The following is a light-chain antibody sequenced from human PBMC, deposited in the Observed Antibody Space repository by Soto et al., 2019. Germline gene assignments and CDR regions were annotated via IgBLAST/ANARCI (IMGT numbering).Light chain of an antibody. CDR2: EVS. Sequence: QSALTQPASVSGSPGQSITISCSGTSSDVGGYNYVSWYQQHPGKAPKLMIYEVSYRPSGISDRFSGSKSANTASLTISGLQAEDEADYYCSSYTSSRSLEVVFGGGTKVTVL. CDR3: SSYTSSRSLEVV. J-gene: IGLJ2*01. V-gene: IGLV2-14*01. CDR1: SSDVGGYNY.